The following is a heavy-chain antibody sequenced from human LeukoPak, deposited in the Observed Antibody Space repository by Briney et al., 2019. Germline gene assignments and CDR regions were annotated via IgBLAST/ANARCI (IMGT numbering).Heavy chain of an antibody. CDR3: ARPSGYSYGYGIDY. CDR1: GGSISSSSYY. V-gene: IGHV4-39*01. Sequence: PSETLSLTCTVSGGSISSSSYYWGWIRQPPGKGLEWIGSIYYGGSTYYNPSLKSRVTISVDTSKNQFSLKLSSVTAADTAVYYCARPSGYSYGYGIDYWGQGTLVTVSS. J-gene: IGHJ4*02. CDR2: IYYGGST. D-gene: IGHD5-18*01.